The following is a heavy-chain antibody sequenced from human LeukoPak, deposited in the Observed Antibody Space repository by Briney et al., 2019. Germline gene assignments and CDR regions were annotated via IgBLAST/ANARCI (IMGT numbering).Heavy chain of an antibody. Sequence: GECLKISCTGSGYSSTSYCIGWGRPMPRKGVGWMGIIYPGDSDTRYSPSFQGHVTISADNSMSTAYLQWSSLKASDTAMYYCARSTDSSGYYDLWDYWGQRTLVTVSS. J-gene: IGHJ4*02. CDR3: ARSTDSSGYYDLWDY. CDR1: GYSSTSYC. CDR2: IYPGDSDT. D-gene: IGHD3-22*01. V-gene: IGHV5-51*01.